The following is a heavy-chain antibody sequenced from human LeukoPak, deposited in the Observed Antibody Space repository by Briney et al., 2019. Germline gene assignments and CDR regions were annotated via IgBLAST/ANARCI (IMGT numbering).Heavy chain of an antibody. CDR1: GFTFSRDA. J-gene: IGHJ4*02. V-gene: IGHV3-30*04. CDR3: AKAPFSHDSGIYYAAKTSHH. Sequence: GRSLRLSCAASGFTFSRDAMHWVRQAPGKGLEWVAVISDDAKKEYYLDSVKGRFTISRDNSRNTLYLQMNSLRAEDTAVYYWAKAPFSHDSGIYYAAKTSHHGGRGTLVTSPS. D-gene: IGHD3-22*01. CDR2: ISDDAKKE.